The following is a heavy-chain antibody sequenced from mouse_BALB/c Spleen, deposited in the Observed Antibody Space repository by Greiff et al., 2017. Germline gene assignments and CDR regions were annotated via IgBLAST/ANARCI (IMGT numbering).Heavy chain of an antibody. J-gene: IGHJ4*01. Sequence: EVKLMESGPSLVKPSQTLSLTCSVTGDSITSGYWNWIRKFPGNKLEYMGYISYSGSTYYNPSLKSRISITRDTSKNQYYLQLNSVTTEDTATYYCARRAPYGNYPWAMDYWGQGTSVTVSS. CDR1: GDSITSGY. V-gene: IGHV3-8*02. CDR3: ARRAPYGNYPWAMDY. D-gene: IGHD2-1*01. CDR2: ISYSGST.